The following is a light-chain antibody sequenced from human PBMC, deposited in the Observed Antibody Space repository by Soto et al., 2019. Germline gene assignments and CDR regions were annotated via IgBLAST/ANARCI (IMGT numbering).Light chain of an antibody. V-gene: IGLV1-44*01. CDR3: AAWDDSLNALV. J-gene: IGLJ3*02. CDR2: TNS. Sequence: QSVLTQPPSASGTPGQRVTISCSGVRSNIGSNAVNWYQQFPGAAPQLLIYTNSQRPSGVPDRFSGSKSGTSASLAITGLQSEDEADYHCAAWDDSLNALVFGGGTKLTVL. CDR1: RSNIGSNA.